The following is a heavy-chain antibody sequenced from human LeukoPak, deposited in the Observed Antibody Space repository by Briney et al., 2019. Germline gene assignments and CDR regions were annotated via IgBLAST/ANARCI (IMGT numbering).Heavy chain of an antibody. Sequence: ASVKVSCKASGYTFTRYYMHWVRQAPGKGLEWMVMINPNGGSTSYAQNFQGRVTLTSDTTTSIVYMEVSSLRSEDTAVYYCARDRGYYDSSVPSYYVDYWGHRSPVTVSS. CDR2: INPNGGST. V-gene: IGHV1-46*01. CDR3: ARDRGYYDSSVPSYYVDY. CDR1: GYTFTRYY. D-gene: IGHD3-22*01. J-gene: IGHJ4*01.